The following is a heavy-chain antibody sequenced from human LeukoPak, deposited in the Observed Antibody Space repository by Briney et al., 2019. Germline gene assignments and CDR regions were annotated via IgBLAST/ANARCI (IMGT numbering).Heavy chain of an antibody. J-gene: IGHJ4*02. Sequence: GGSLRLSCAASGFTFSSYAMHWVRQAPGKGLEWVAVISYDGSNKYYADSVKGRFTISRDNSKNMVYLQMNTLRADDTAVYYCAKSVVVITFRFDDWGQGALVTVSS. V-gene: IGHV3-30-3*01. D-gene: IGHD2-15*01. CDR1: GFTFSSYA. CDR2: ISYDGSNK. CDR3: AKSVVVITFRFDD.